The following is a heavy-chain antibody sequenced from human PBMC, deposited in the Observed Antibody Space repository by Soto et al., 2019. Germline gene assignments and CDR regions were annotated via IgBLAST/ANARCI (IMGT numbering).Heavy chain of an antibody. CDR1: GGTFSSYA. V-gene: IGHV1-69*13. CDR2: IIPIFGTA. D-gene: IGHD2-15*01. J-gene: IGHJ5*02. Sequence: SVKVSCKASGGTFSSYAISWVRQAPGQGLEWMGGIIPIFGTANYAQKFQGRVTITADESTSTAYMELSSLRSEDTAVYYCARSGYCSGGRCQYNWFDPWGQGTLVTVSS. CDR3: ARSGYCSGGRCQYNWFDP.